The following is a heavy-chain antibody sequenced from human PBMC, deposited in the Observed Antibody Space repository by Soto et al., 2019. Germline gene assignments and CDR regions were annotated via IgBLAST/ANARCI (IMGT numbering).Heavy chain of an antibody. D-gene: IGHD6-13*01. V-gene: IGHV4-59*01. CDR3: ARGYSSSWYYLDY. CDR1: GGSISSYY. J-gene: IGHJ4*02. Sequence: SETLSLTCTVSGGSISSYYWSWIRQPPGKGLEWIGYIYYSGSTNYNPSLKSRVTISVDTSKNQFSLKLSSVTAADTAVYYCARGYSSSWYYLDYWGQGTLVTVSS. CDR2: IYYSGST.